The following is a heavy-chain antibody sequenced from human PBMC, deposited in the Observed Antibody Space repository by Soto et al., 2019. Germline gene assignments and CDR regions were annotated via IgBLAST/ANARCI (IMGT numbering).Heavy chain of an antibody. J-gene: IGHJ4*02. CDR2: VSAYNGNT. Sequence: QVQLVQSGAEVKKPGASMKVSCKASGFTFTSYGISWVRQAPGQGLEWMGWVSAYNGNTHYAQKLQGRGTMTTDPSTTTAYMELRSLRSDDTAVYYCSRGGSSWQPHEDYWGQGTLVTVSS. V-gene: IGHV1-18*01. CDR3: SRGGSSWQPHEDY. CDR1: GFTFTSYG. D-gene: IGHD6-13*01.